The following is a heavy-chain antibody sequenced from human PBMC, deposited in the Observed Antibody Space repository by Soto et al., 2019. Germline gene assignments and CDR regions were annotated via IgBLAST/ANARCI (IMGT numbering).Heavy chain of an antibody. V-gene: IGHV5-51*01. D-gene: IGHD3-3*01. CDR3: ARHDWSGYPLNP. Sequence: GLSLKTSCKGSGYSFTIYWIGWVRQMPGKGLEWMGIIYPADSDTRYSPSFQGQVTISADKSISTAYLQWSSLKASDTAMYYCARHDWSGYPLNPWGQGTLVTVSS. CDR1: GYSFTIYW. CDR2: IYPADSDT. J-gene: IGHJ5*02.